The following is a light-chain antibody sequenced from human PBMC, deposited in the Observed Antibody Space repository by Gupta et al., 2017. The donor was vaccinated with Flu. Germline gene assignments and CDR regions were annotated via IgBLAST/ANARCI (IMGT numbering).Light chain of an antibody. CDR2: GNN. V-gene: IGLV1-44*01. CDR1: SSNIGSNP. Sequence: RVTISCSGSSSNIGSNPINWYHQVPAPAPILLIYGNNQRPSGVPARFSGSKSGTSASLAISGLQAEDEADYYCAASYDSLNGWVFGGGTKLTVL. CDR3: AASYDSLNGWV. J-gene: IGLJ3*02.